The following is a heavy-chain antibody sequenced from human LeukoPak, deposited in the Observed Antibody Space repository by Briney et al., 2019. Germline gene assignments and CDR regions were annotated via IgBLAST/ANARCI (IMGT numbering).Heavy chain of an antibody. V-gene: IGHV1-24*01. CDR3: ATDGVAVIWSRREIVAYALDI. CDR2: FDPEDGET. CDR1: GFTFSNYG. J-gene: IGHJ3*02. D-gene: IGHD3-3*01. Sequence: GGSLRLSCAASGFTFSNYGMHWVRQAPGKGLEWMGGFDPEDGETIYAQKFQGRVTMTEDTSTNTAYMELSSLRSEDTAVYYCATDGVAVIWSRREIVAYALDIWGQGTMVTVSS.